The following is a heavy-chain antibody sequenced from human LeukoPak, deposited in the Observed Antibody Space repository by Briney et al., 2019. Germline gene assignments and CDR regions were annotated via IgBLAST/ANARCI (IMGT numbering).Heavy chain of an antibody. D-gene: IGHD6-13*01. CDR2: ISAYNGNT. V-gene: IGHV1-18*01. Sequence: ASVKVSCKASGYTFTSYGISWVRQAPGQGLEWVGWISAYNGNTNYAQKLQGRVTMTTDTSTSTAYMELRSLRSDDTAVYYCARGIAAAGTHPWFDPWGQGTLVTVSS. CDR1: GYTFTSYG. J-gene: IGHJ5*02. CDR3: ARGIAAAGTHPWFDP.